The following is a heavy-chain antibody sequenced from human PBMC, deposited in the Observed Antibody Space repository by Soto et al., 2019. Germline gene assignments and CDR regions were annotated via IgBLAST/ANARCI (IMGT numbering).Heavy chain of an antibody. CDR3: ARDDVLRFLEWSPARYYGMDV. D-gene: IGHD3-3*01. CDR1: GGTFSSYA. CDR2: IIPIFGTA. Sequence: ASVKVSCKASGGTFSSYAISWVRQAPGQGLEWMGGIIPIFGTANYAQKFQGRVTITADESTSTAYMELSSLRSEDTAVYYCARDDVLRFLEWSPARYYGMDVWRQVTTVTVSS. V-gene: IGHV1-69*13. J-gene: IGHJ6*02.